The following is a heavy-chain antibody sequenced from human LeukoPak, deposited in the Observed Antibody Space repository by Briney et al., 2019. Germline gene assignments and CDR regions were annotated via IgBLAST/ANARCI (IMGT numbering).Heavy chain of an antibody. CDR1: GFSFSSYA. J-gene: IGHJ4*02. V-gene: IGHV3-23*01. D-gene: IGHD6-19*01. CDR3: GKTTAGYSSGRNPAWPVDY. CDR2: ISHSIGGA. Sequence: PGGSLRLSCGASGFSFSSYAMSWVRQAPGKGLEWVSAISHSIGGAFYAHSVKGRFTISRDNSMNTMYLQMNSLTAEDTAVYYCGKTTAGYSSGRNPAWPVDYWGQGTLSPSPQ.